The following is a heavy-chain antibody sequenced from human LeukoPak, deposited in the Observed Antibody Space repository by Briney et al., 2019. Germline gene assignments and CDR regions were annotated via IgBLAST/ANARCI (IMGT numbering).Heavy chain of an antibody. Sequence: SETLSPTCAVYGGSFSGYYRSWIRQPPGKGLEWIGEINHSGSTNYNPSLKSRVTISVDTSKNQFSLKLSSVTAADTAVYYCARGKRDIVVVVAAGTKHNWFDPWGQGTLVTVSS. CDR1: GGSFSGYY. D-gene: IGHD2-15*01. J-gene: IGHJ5*02. V-gene: IGHV4-34*01. CDR2: INHSGST. CDR3: ARGKRDIVVVVAAGTKHNWFDP.